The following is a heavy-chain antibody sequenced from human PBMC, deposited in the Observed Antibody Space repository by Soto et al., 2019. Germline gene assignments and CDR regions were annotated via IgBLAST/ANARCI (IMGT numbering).Heavy chain of an antibody. CDR1: GFTFGDYT. D-gene: IGHD5-12*01. V-gene: IGHV3-49*03. Sequence: PGGSLRLSCTASGFTFGDYTMNWFRQATGKGLEWVGFIRSKAYGGTTEYAASVKGRFAISRDNSKDTLFLQLNSLRAEDTAVYYCAKDRRSGYDFEYFQHWGQGTLVTVSS. CDR2: IRSKAYGGTT. J-gene: IGHJ1*01. CDR3: AKDRRSGYDFEYFQH.